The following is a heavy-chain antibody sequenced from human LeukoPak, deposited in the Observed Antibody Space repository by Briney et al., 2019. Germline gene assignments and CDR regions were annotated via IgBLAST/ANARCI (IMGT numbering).Heavy chain of an antibody. V-gene: IGHV3-21*01. CDR1: GFTFRRYS. Sequence: GGSLRLPCAPSGFTFRRYSMNWLPQSPGKALEWVSSISSSSSYIYYADSVMGRFTISRDNAKNWLYLEMNSLRAEDTAVYYCARDRFITMVREPNWFDPWGQGTLVAVSS. J-gene: IGHJ5*02. CDR3: ARDRFITMVREPNWFDP. CDR2: ISSSSSYI. D-gene: IGHD3-10*01.